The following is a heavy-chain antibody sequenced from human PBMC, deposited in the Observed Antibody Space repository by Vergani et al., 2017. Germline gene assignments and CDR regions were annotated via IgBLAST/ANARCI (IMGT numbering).Heavy chain of an antibody. CDR3: ARNRMSNWGYFDY. CDR1: GFSLSTSGMR. J-gene: IGHJ4*02. V-gene: IGHV2-70*04. D-gene: IGHD7-27*01. Sequence: QVTLKESGPALVKPTQTLPLTCTFSGFSLSTSGMRVSWIRQPPGKALEWLARIDWDDDKFYSTSLKTRLTISKDTSKNQVVLTMTNMDPVDTATYYCARNRMSNWGYFDYWGQGTLVTVSS. CDR2: IDWDDDK.